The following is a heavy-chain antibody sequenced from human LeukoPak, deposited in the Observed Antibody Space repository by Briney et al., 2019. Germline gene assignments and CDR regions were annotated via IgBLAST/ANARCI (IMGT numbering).Heavy chain of an antibody. CDR2: IYTSGST. CDR3: ARENSGGYREFDY. V-gene: IGHV4-4*07. Sequence: SETLSLTRTVSGGSIRSYYWSWLRQPAGKGLEWIGRIYTSGSTNYNASLKSRVSRSVDTSKNQFSLKLSSVTAADTAVFYCARENSGGYREFDYWGQGTLVSVSS. D-gene: IGHD1-26*01. CDR1: GGSIRSYY. J-gene: IGHJ4*02.